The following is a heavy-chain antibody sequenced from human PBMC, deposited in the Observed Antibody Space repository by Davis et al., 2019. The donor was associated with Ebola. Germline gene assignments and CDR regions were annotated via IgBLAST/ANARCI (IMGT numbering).Heavy chain of an antibody. CDR3: ASNPGGA. Sequence: MPGGSLRLSCAASGFTSSSYWMHWVRQAPGKGLEWIGSIYHSGSTYYNPSLKSRVTISVDTSKNQFSLKLSSVTAADTAVYYCASNPGGAWGQGTMVTVSS. CDR2: IYHSGST. J-gene: IGHJ3*01. D-gene: IGHD1-14*01. CDR1: GFTSSSYW. V-gene: IGHV4-38-2*01.